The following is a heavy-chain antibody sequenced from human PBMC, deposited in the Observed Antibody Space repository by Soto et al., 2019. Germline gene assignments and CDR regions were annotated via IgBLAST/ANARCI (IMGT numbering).Heavy chain of an antibody. Sequence: RASVKVSCKASGYTFTSYYMYWVRQAPGQGLEWMGIINPSGGSTSYAQKFQGRVTMTRDTSTSTVYMELSSLRSEDTAVYYCARVEMATIKGNAFDIWGQGTMVTVSS. CDR2: INPSGGST. CDR3: ARVEMATIKGNAFDI. CDR1: GYTFTSYY. V-gene: IGHV1-46*01. J-gene: IGHJ3*02. D-gene: IGHD5-12*01.